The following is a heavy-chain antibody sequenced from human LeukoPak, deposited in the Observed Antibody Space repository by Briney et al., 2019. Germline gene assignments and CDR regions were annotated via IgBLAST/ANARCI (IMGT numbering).Heavy chain of an antibody. CDR3: ARVGDSSGWHGRVDY. CDR2: IYYSGST. Sequence: PSETLSLTCDVSNSSIAGRHWWGWIRQPPGKGLECIGYIYYSGSTFYNPSLKSRVTMSVDTPKNQFSLKLSSVTAADTAVYYCARVGDSSGWHGRVDYWGQGALVTVSS. J-gene: IGHJ4*02. CDR1: NSSIAGRHW. V-gene: IGHV4-28*03. D-gene: IGHD6-19*01.